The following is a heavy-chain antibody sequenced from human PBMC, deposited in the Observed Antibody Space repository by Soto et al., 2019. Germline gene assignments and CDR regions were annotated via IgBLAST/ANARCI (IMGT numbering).Heavy chain of an antibody. CDR3: ARGIWSGHIHPYYMDV. CDR2: VNAGNDDT. D-gene: IGHD3-3*01. CDR1: GYTFTNYA. V-gene: IGHV1-3*01. J-gene: IGHJ6*03. Sequence: EASVKVSCKASGYTFTNYAVQWVRQAPGQRLEWMGWVNAGNDDTKYSQKFQERVTISRDASASTAYMELSSLRSEDTAVYYCARGIWSGHIHPYYMDVWGEGITVTVSS.